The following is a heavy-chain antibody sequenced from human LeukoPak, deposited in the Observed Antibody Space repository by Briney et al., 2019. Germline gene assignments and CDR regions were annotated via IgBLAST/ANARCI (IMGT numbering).Heavy chain of an antibody. CDR1: SGSISSSNW. D-gene: IGHD2-8*01. CDR3: AGNNDYGDY. CDR2: IYHSGII. Sequence: SETLSLTCGVSSGSISSSNWWSWVRQPPGKGLEWIGDIYHSGIINYNPSLKSRVTISVDTSKNQFSLKLSSVTAADTAVYYCAGNNDYGDYWGQGTLVTVSS. V-gene: IGHV4-4*02. J-gene: IGHJ4*02.